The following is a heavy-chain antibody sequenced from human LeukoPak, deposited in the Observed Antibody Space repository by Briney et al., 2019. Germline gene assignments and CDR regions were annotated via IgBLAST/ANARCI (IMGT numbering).Heavy chain of an antibody. Sequence: PSQTLSLTCAVSGGSISSGGYSWSWIRQPPGKGLEWIGYIYHSGSTYYNPSLKSRVTISVDRSKNQFSLKLSSVTAADTAVYYCAREGGRPATAIRFALFYWGQGTLVTVSS. D-gene: IGHD2-2*02. CDR3: AREGGRPATAIRFALFY. CDR2: IYHSGST. J-gene: IGHJ4*02. V-gene: IGHV4-30-2*01. CDR1: GGSISSGGYS.